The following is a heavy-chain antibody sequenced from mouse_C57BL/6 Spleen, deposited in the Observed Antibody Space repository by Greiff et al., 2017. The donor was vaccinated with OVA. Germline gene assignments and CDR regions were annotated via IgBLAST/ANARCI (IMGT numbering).Heavy chain of an antibody. J-gene: IGHJ4*01. CDR2: IYPSDSET. V-gene: IGHV1-61*01. Sequence: QVQLQQPGAELVRPGSSVKLSCKASGYTFTSYWMDWVKQRPGQGLEWIGNIYPSDSETHYNQKFKDKATLTVDKSSSTAYMQLSSLTSEDPAVYYCAREGTYWASMDYWGQGTSVTVSS. CDR1: GYTFTSYW. CDR3: AREGTYWASMDY. D-gene: IGHD4-1*01.